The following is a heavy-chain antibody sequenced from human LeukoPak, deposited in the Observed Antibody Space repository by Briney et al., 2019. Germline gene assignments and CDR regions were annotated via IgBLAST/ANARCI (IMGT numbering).Heavy chain of an antibody. Sequence: ASVKVSCTASGGTFSSYAISWVRQAPGQGLEWMGGIIPIFGTANYAQKFQGRVTITADESTSTAYMELSSLRSEDTAVYYCARERENCTNGVCYSSLWFDPWGQGTLVTVSS. CDR2: IIPIFGTA. CDR1: GGTFSSYA. CDR3: ARERENCTNGVCYSSLWFDP. V-gene: IGHV1-69*13. D-gene: IGHD2-8*01. J-gene: IGHJ5*02.